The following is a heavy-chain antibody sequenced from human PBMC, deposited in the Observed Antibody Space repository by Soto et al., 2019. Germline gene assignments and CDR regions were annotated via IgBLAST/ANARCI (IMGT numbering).Heavy chain of an antibody. V-gene: IGHV1-46*01. CDR3: ARLLGVHNTQPVGLGYFDY. D-gene: IGHD1-20*01. CDR1: GYNFIGQY. J-gene: IGHJ4*03. CDR2: INPSGGGT. Sequence: ASVKVSCKASGYNFIGQYIHWVRQAPGQGLEWMGIINPSGGGTTYAQKFQGRVVMTSDASTSTVYVELSSLTSEDTAIYFCARLLGVHNTQPVGLGYFDYWG.